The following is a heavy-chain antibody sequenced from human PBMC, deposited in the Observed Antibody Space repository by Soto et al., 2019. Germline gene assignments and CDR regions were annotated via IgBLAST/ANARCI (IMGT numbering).Heavy chain of an antibody. D-gene: IGHD6-19*01. CDR2: ISYDGSNK. Sequence: QVQLVESGGGVVQPGRSLRLSCAASGFTFSSYAMHWVRQAPGKGLEWVAVISYDGSNKYYADSVKGRFTISRDNSKNTLYLQINSLRAEDTAVYYCARGRSIAVAGTYFDYWGQGTLVTVSS. V-gene: IGHV3-30-3*01. CDR1: GFTFSSYA. CDR3: ARGRSIAVAGTYFDY. J-gene: IGHJ4*02.